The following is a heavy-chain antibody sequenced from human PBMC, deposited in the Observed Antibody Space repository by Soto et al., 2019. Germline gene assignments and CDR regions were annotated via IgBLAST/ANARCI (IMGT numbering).Heavy chain of an antibody. CDR1: GYTLTELS. CDR3: ATASPITMVRGVIIHNYYYYGMDV. V-gene: IGHV1-24*01. CDR2: FDPEDGET. J-gene: IGHJ6*02. Sequence: ASVKVSCKVSGYTLTELSMHWVRRAPGKGLEWMGGFDPEDGETIYAQKFQGRVTMTEDTSTDTAYMELSSLRSEDTAVYYCATASPITMVRGVIIHNYYYYGMDVWGQGTTVTVSS. D-gene: IGHD3-10*01.